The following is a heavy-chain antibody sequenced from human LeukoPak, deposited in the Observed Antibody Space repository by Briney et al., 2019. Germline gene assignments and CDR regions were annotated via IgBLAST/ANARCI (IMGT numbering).Heavy chain of an antibody. V-gene: IGHV3-30*18. J-gene: IGHJ6*02. CDR2: LSYDGSNK. D-gene: IGHD3-10*01. CDR1: GFTLSRYR. CDR3: AKDRGSGSASMDV. Sequence: GGSLTLSCAASGFTLSRYRMHCPRPAPGKGLEEVAVLSYDGSNKHYADYVKSRFTISRDNSKNTLYPQMNSLRAEDTAVYYCAKDRGSGSASMDVWGQGTTVTVSS.